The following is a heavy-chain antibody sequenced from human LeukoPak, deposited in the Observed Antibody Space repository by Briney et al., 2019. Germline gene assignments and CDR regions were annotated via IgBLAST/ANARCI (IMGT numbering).Heavy chain of an antibody. CDR2: ASFDGSNK. D-gene: IGHD1-14*01. V-gene: IGHV3-30*18. Sequence: PGRSLRLSCAASGFTLSSYGMHWVRQAPGKGLEWVAAASFDGSNKYYTDSVKGRFTVSRDNSKNTLYLQMNSLRPDDTAVYHCAKAGKKRAEPGDIDYWGQGSLVTVSP. CDR1: GFTLSSYG. CDR3: AKAGKKRAEPGDIDY. J-gene: IGHJ4*02.